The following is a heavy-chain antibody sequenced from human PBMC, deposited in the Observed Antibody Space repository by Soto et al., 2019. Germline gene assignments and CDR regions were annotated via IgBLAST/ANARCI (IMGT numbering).Heavy chain of an antibody. J-gene: IGHJ4*02. CDR1: GGSISSGDYY. V-gene: IGHV4-30-4*01. CDR2: IYYSGST. D-gene: IGHD3-16*01. Sequence: QVQLQESGPGLVKPSQTLSLTCTVSGGSISSGDYYWSWIRQPPGKGLEWIGYIYYSGSTYYNPYRKSRVTTSVDTSKNQFSLKLSSVTDGDTAVYYCASPYLPRGRMLYYWGQGTLVTVSS. CDR3: ASPYLPRGRMLYY.